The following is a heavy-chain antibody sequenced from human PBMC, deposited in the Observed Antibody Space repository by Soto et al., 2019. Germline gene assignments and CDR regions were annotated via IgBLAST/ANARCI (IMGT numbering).Heavy chain of an antibody. V-gene: IGHV4-34*01. J-gene: IGHJ4*02. CDR2: INHSGST. CDR3: ARDKITGLFDY. Sequence: PSETLSLNCAVYGVSFSGYYWTWIRQPPGTGLEWIGEINHSGSTNYNPSLKSRVTISVDTSKNQFSLKLTSVTAADTAVYYCARDKITGLFDYWGQGTLVTVS. D-gene: IGHD2-8*02. CDR1: GVSFSGYY.